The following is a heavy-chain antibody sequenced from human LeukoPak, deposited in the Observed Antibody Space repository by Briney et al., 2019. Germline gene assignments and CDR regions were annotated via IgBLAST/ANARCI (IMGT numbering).Heavy chain of an antibody. J-gene: IGHJ6*02. CDR2: IYYDGSNK. CDR1: GFTFSSYG. D-gene: IGHD2-15*01. V-gene: IGHV3-33*01. CDR3: ARDRGYCSGGSCYKVHYYGMDV. Sequence: ARTLRLSCAASGFTFSSYGMHWVRQAPGKGLEWVAVIYYDGSNKHYTESVKGRFTLSRATSMNTLYLQMNSLRAEDTAVYFCARDRGYCSGGSCYKVHYYGMDVWGQGTTVTVSS.